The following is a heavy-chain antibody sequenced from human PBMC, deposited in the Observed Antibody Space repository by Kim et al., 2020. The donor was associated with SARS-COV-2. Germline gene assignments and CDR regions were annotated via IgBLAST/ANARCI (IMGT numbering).Heavy chain of an antibody. CDR2: ISYDGSKK. CDR1: GFTFSSYA. D-gene: IGHD7-27*01. CDR3: ARDPSLAPESTNCANNIFDP. J-gene: IGHJ5*02. Sequence: GGSLRLSCAASGFTFSSYAMHWVRQTPGKGLEWLTLISYDGSKKFCADSVKGRFTISRDNSKNTLYLQMDSQTAEDTAVYYCARDPSLAPESTNCANNIFDPWGQGTLVIVSS. V-gene: IGHV3-30*04.